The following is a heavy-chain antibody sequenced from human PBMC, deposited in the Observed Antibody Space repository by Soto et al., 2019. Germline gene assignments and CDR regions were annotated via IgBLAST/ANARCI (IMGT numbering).Heavy chain of an antibody. CDR2: INPYNGNT. Sequence: QVHMEQSGAEVRRPGASLNVSCKAPGYAFISHGVSWVRQAPGQGLEWMGWINPYNGNTNYAQKFQGRVTLTTDKTTSTAYMELRSLRADDTALYYCARSPRISRAGDVWGKGTAVVVSS. CDR1: GYAFISHG. J-gene: IGHJ6*04. CDR3: ARSPRISRAGDV. V-gene: IGHV1-18*01.